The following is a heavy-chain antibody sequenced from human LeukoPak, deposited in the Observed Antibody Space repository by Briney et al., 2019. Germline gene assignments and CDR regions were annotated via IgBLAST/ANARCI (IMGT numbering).Heavy chain of an antibody. CDR2: IRSKANSYAT. V-gene: IGHV3-73*01. Sequence: GGSLRLSCAASGFTFSGSAMHWVREASGKGLEWVGRIRSKANSYATAYAASVKGRFTISRDDSKNTAYLQMNSLKTEDTAVYYCTRLSRDYYDSSGYFYMHYWGQGTVLTVSS. D-gene: IGHD3-22*01. CDR3: TRLSRDYYDSSGYFYMHY. J-gene: IGHJ4*02. CDR1: GFTFSGSA.